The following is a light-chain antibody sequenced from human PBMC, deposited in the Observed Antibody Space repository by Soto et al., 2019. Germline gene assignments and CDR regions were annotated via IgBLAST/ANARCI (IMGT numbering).Light chain of an antibody. CDR1: QSVSSNY. CDR2: GAS. J-gene: IGKJ1*01. Sequence: ESRLKQSPGALSLNTGERATLSCRASQSVSSNYLAWYQQKPGQAPRLLIYGASTRATGIPDRFSGSGSGTDFTLTISRLEPEDSAVYYCQQYGSSPTWTFGQGTKVDIK. V-gene: IGKV3-20*01. CDR3: QQYGSSPTWT.